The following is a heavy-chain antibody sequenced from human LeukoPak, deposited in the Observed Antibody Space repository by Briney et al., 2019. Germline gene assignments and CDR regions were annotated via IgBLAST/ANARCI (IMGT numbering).Heavy chain of an antibody. CDR1: GYTFSVYY. J-gene: IGHJ6*03. V-gene: IGHV1-2*02. Sequence: ASVKVSCKASGYTFSVYYIHWVRQAPGQGLEWMGWVTPNSGGTNYAQKFQGRVTMTRDTSISTAYMELSRLRSDDTAVYYCAGSTTNYYYYNMDVWGKGTTVTVSS. CDR3: AGSTTNYYYYNMDV. D-gene: IGHD2/OR15-2a*01. CDR2: VTPNSGGT.